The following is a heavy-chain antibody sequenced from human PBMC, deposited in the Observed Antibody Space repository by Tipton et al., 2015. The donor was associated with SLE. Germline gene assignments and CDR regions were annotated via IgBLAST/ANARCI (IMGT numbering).Heavy chain of an antibody. Sequence: TLSLTCTVSGGSISSHYWSWIRQPAGKGLEWIGYIYTSGSTNYNPSLKSRVTISVDTSKNQFSLKLSSVTAADTAVYYCARAGGFLQWLTGNFDYWGQGTLVTVSS. D-gene: IGHD3-3*01. CDR2: IYTSGST. V-gene: IGHV4-4*09. CDR3: ARAGGFLQWLTGNFDY. J-gene: IGHJ4*02. CDR1: GGSISSHY.